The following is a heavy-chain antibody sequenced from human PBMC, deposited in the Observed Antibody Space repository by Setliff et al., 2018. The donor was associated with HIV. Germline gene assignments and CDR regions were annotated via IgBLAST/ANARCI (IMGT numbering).Heavy chain of an antibody. D-gene: IGHD4-17*01. V-gene: IGHV4-39*01. CDR3: ARFDVTPMTTRDY. CDR1: GGSVSTSSYS. Sequence: KSSETLSLTCTVSGGSVSTSSYSWGWIRQPPEKGLEWIGTIYHTGKTYYNSSLNSRVTIAVDTSKDQFSLNLSTVTAADTAVYYCARFDVTPMTTRDYWGQGTQVTVSS. CDR2: IYHTGKT. J-gene: IGHJ4*02.